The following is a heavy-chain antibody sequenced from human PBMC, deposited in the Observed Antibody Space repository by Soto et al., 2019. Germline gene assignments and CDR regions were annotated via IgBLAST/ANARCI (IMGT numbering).Heavy chain of an antibody. V-gene: IGHV1-18*04. J-gene: IGHJ6*02. CDR1: GGTFSSYG. CDR3: ARSSANYYDFWSGYSSGMDV. Sequence: ASVKVSCKASGGTFSSYGISWVRQAPGQGLEWMGWISAYNGNTNYAQKLQGRVTMTTDTSTSTAYMELRSLRSDDTAVYYCARSSANYYDFWSGYSSGMDVWGQGTTVTVSS. CDR2: ISAYNGNT. D-gene: IGHD3-3*01.